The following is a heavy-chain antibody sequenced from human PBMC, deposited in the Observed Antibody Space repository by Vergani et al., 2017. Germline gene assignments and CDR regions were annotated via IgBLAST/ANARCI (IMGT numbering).Heavy chain of an antibody. CDR3: ARGHYYDSSGYWRIDY. CDR1: GGSFSGYY. V-gene: IGHV4-34*01. J-gene: IGHJ4*02. D-gene: IGHD3-22*01. CDR2: IYYSGST. Sequence: QVQLQQWGAGLLKPSETLSLTCAVYGGSFSGYYWSWIRQPPGKGLEWIGYIYYSGSTNYNPSLKSRVTISVDTSKNQFSLKLSSVTAADTAVYYCARGHYYDSSGYWRIDYWGQATLVTVSS.